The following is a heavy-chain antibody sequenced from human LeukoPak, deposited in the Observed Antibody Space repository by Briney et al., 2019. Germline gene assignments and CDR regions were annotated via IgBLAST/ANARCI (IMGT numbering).Heavy chain of an antibody. CDR1: GYTSTSYG. CDR3: ATRIAAADPL. Sequence: GASVKVSCKASGYTSTSYGISWVRQAPGQGLEWMGWINPNSGGTNYAQKFQGRVTMTRDTSISTAYMELSRLRSDDTAVYYCATRIAAADPLWGQGTMVTVSS. J-gene: IGHJ3*01. V-gene: IGHV1-2*02. D-gene: IGHD6-13*01. CDR2: INPNSGGT.